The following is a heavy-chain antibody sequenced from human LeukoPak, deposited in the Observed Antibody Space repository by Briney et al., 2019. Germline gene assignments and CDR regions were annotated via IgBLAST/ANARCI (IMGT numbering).Heavy chain of an antibody. CDR1: GVRASNNT. D-gene: IGHD7-27*01. J-gene: IGHJ4*02. Sequence: GGPLSPSWQASGVRASNNTKSWVGRAQGKGLEWVSVIYSGGNTYYADSVKGRFTISRDNSKNTVYLQVNTVRAEDTAVYYCARGWGMFDYWGQGTLVTVSS. CDR2: IYSGGNT. V-gene: IGHV3-53*01. CDR3: ARGWGMFDY.